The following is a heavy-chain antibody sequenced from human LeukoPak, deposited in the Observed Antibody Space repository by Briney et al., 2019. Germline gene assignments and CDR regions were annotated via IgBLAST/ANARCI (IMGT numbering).Heavy chain of an antibody. CDR2: VDPEDGGT. CDR1: GHTLTEIS. Sequence: ASVKVSCKASGHTLTEISMHWVRQAPGKGFEWMGGVDPEDGGTIYAQKFQGRVTMTDDPSTDTAYMVLSSLRSEDTAVYYCVTHFDSSGPDAFDIWGQGTMVTVSS. D-gene: IGHD3-22*01. CDR3: VTHFDSSGPDAFDI. J-gene: IGHJ3*02. V-gene: IGHV1-24*01.